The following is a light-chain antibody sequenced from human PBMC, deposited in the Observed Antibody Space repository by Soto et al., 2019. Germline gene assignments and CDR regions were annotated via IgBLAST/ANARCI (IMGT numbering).Light chain of an antibody. CDR2: EVT. Sequence: QSALTQPASASGSPGQSITISCAGTRDDIGAYDYVSWYQQHPGNAPKLLVYEVTNRPSGVSDRFSGSKSGNTASLTISGLQAEDEADYYCNSYTNSSDVVFGGGTRVTVL. CDR1: RDDIGAYDY. J-gene: IGLJ2*01. CDR3: NSYTNSSDVV. V-gene: IGLV2-14*01.